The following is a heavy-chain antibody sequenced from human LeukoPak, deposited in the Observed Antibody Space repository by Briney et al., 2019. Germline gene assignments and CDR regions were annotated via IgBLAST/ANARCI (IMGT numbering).Heavy chain of an antibody. V-gene: IGHV3-21*01. CDR3: ARGFGCSIPYSYYYYLDV. J-gene: IGHJ6*03. CDR1: GFTFNSYS. CDR2: ISGSRSYI. Sequence: GGSLRLSCAASGFTFNSYSMNWVRQAPGKGLEWVSSISGSRSYIYYADSVKGRFTISRDNAKNSLYLQMNSLRAEDDTAVYYCARGFGCSIPYSYYYYLDVWGKGTTVTVSS. D-gene: IGHD2-15*01.